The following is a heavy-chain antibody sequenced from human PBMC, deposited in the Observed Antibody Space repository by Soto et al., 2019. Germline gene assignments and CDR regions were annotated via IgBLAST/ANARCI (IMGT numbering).Heavy chain of an antibody. J-gene: IGHJ3*02. V-gene: IGHV1-18*01. CDR2: ISAYNGNT. CDR1: GYTFTSYG. D-gene: IGHD4-17*01. CDR3: ARETTVTTFAGYAAFDI. Sequence: QVQLVQSGAEVKKPGASVKVSCKASGYTFTSYGISWVRQAPGQGLEWMGWISAYNGNTNYAQKLQGRVTMTTDTSTSTAYMELRSLRSDDTAVYYCARETTVTTFAGYAAFDIWGQGTMVTVSS.